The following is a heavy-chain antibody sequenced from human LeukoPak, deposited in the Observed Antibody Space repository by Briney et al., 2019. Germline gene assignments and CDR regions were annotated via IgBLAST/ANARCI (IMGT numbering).Heavy chain of an antibody. CDR1: GFIFGNFW. J-gene: IGHJ4*02. Sequence: GGSLRLSCAASGFIFGNFWMSWVRQAPGKGLEWVANIKQDGGEKSYVDSVKGRFTISRDNAKNSLYLQMNSLRAEDTAVYYCARGTTGYWGQGTLVTVSS. V-gene: IGHV3-7*01. D-gene: IGHD1-1*01. CDR3: ARGTTGY. CDR2: IKQDGGEK.